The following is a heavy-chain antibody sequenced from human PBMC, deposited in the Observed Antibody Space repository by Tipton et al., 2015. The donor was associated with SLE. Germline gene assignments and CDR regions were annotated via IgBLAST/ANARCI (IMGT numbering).Heavy chain of an antibody. V-gene: IGHV4-59*11. CDR2: IFHTGST. CDR3: ARLSQSRLFDY. J-gene: IGHJ4*02. CDR1: GGSISSHF. D-gene: IGHD2/OR15-2a*01. Sequence: TLSLTCTVSGGSISSHFWSWIRQPPGRGLEWIGYIFHTGSTNYNPSLRSRVTISMDASENQFSLILSSVTAADTAVYYCARLSQSRLFDYWGQGTLVTVPS.